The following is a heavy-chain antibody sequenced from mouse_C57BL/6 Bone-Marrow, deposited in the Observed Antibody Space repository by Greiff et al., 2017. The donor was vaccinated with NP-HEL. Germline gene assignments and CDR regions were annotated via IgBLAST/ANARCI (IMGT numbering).Heavy chain of an antibody. J-gene: IGHJ2*01. V-gene: IGHV7-3*01. CDR3: ARYYYGSDY. CDR2: IRNKANGYTT. CDR1: GFTFTDYY. Sequence: EVKLMESGGGLVQPGGSLSLSCAASGFTFTDYYMSWVRQPPGKALEWLGFIRNKANGYTTEYSASGKGRFTISRDNYQSILYLQMNALRAEDSATYYCARYYYGSDYWGQGTTLTVSS. D-gene: IGHD1-1*01.